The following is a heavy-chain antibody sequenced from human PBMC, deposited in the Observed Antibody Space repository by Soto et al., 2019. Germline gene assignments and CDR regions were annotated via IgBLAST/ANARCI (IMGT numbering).Heavy chain of an antibody. CDR2: ITPIFGRA. V-gene: IGHV1-69*13. D-gene: IGHD3-9*01. J-gene: IGHJ4*02. CDR3: ARGWSYDILTGFSY. Sequence: ASVKVSRKASGGSFSNYAISWVRQAPGQGLEWMGGITPIFGRANYAQKFQGRVTITADESTSTAYMELSSLRSEDTAIYYCARGWSYDILTGFSYWGQGTLVTVSS. CDR1: GGSFSNYA.